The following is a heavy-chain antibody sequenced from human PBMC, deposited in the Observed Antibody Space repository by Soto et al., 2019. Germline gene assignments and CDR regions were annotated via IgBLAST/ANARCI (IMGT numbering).Heavy chain of an antibody. Sequence: EVQLVESGGGLEQPGGSLRLSCAASGFTLSNSEMNWVRQAPGKGLEWVSYVGSSGNTKYYADSVKGRFTISRDNAKNSLYLKMNSLRAEDTAVYYCARGLEYYFKPGVFDIWGQGTMVTVSS. CDR1: GFTLSNSE. V-gene: IGHV3-48*03. CDR3: ARGLEYYFKPGVFDI. CDR2: VGSSGNTK. D-gene: IGHD1-26*01. J-gene: IGHJ3*02.